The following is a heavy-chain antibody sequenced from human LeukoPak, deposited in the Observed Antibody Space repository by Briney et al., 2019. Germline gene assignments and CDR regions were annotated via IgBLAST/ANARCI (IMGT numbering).Heavy chain of an antibody. V-gene: IGHV4-59*11. D-gene: IGHD2-2*01. Sequence: SETLSLTCTVSGGSISSHFWSWIRQPPGKGLEWIGYIYHSGGTSYNPSLKSRITMSVDKSKNQFFLKLSSVTATDTAVYYCAWGGPGVVPAFDYWGQGTLVTVSS. J-gene: IGHJ4*02. CDR1: GGSISSHF. CDR2: IYHSGGT. CDR3: AWGGPGVVPAFDY.